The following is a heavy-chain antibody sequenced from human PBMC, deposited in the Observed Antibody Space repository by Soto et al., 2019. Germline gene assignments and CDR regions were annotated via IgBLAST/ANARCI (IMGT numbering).Heavy chain of an antibody. CDR1: GGSISSGGYY. CDR3: AREREDGYNWGRYFDY. Sequence: SETLSLTCTVCGGSISSGGYYWRWIRQHPGKGLEWIGYIYYSGSTYYNPSLKSRVTISVDTSKNQFSLKLSSVTAADTAVYYCAREREDGYNWGRYFDYWRQGTLDTVSA. J-gene: IGHJ4*02. D-gene: IGHD3-16*01. V-gene: IGHV4-31*03. CDR2: IYYSGST.